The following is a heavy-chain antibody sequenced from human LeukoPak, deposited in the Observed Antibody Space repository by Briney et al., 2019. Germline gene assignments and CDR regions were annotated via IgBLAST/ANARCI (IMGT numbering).Heavy chain of an antibody. D-gene: IGHD5-18*01. Sequence: GGSMRLSCAASGFILNNHAMTWVRQAPGKGLQWISVISGSGRTIEYEDSVKGRFTISRDNSKNTVSLQMNNLRVEDTAIYYCAKNVMVKRYIDYWGQGTPVTVSS. J-gene: IGHJ4*02. CDR1: GFILNNHA. V-gene: IGHV3-23*01. CDR3: AKNVMVKRYIDY. CDR2: ISGSGRTI.